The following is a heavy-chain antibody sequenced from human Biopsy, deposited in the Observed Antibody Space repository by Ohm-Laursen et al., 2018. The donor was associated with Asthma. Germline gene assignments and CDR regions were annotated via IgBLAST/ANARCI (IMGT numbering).Heavy chain of an antibody. J-gene: IGHJ6*02. CDR1: GYSISNGGYY. D-gene: IGHD3-3*01. Sequence: SQTLSLTCSVSGYSISNGGYYWTWVRQRPGKGLEWIGNIYHRGNTKYNPSLKSRLSFSVDTSKNQFSLKLSSVTAADTAVYYCARSAKTIFGVVMGSYYYGMDVWGQGTTVTVSS. CDR2: IYHRGNT. V-gene: IGHV4-31*03. CDR3: ARSAKTIFGVVMGSYYYGMDV.